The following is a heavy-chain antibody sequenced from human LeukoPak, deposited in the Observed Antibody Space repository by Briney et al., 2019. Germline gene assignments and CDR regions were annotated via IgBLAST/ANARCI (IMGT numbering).Heavy chain of an antibody. CDR1: GGSFSGYY. CDR2: INHSGST. Sequence: SETLSLTCAVYGGSFSGYYWSWIRQPPGKGLEWIGEINHSGSTNYNPSLKSRVTISVDTSKNQFSLKLSSVTAADTAVYYCARVYGSGSYYNGGFYYYMDVWGKGTTVTISS. CDR3: ARVYGSGSYYNGGFYYYMDV. J-gene: IGHJ6*03. D-gene: IGHD3-10*01. V-gene: IGHV4-34*01.